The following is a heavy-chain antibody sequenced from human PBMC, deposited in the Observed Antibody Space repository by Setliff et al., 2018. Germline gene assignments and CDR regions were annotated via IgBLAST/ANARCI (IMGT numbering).Heavy chain of an antibody. CDR2: TIPNFGTT. CDR3: AREGVDTRSSTDYRYYMDV. V-gene: IGHV1-69*05. D-gene: IGHD5-18*01. J-gene: IGHJ6*03. CDR1: GGTFSSYG. Sequence: SVKVSCKASGGTFSSYGISWVRQAPGQGLEWLGGTIPNFGTTNFAQEFQGRVTIITDESTSTAYMELSSLRFEDTAVYYCAREGVDTRSSTDYRYYMDVWGKGTTVTVSS.